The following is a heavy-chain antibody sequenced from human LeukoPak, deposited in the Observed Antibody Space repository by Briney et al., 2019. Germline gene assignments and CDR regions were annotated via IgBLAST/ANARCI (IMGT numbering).Heavy chain of an antibody. CDR1: GFTFSSYS. Sequence: GGSLRLSCAASGFTFSSYSMNWVRQAPGKGLEWVSSISSSSSYIYYADSVKGRLTISRDNAKNSPYLQMNSLRAEDTAVYYCASSAGYGMDVWGQGTTVTVSS. CDR3: ASSAGYGMDV. V-gene: IGHV3-21*01. J-gene: IGHJ6*02. CDR2: ISSSSSYI.